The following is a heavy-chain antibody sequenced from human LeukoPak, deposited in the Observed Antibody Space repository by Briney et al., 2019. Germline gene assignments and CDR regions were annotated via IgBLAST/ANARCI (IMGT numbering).Heavy chain of an antibody. J-gene: IGHJ6*03. CDR3: ARAHWRNYYYYMDV. D-gene: IGHD3-3*01. Sequence: SETLSLTYTVSGGSISSYYWSWIRQPPGKGLEWNGYIYYSGSTNYNPSLKSRVTISVDTSKNQFSLKLSSVTAADTAVYYCARAHWRNYYYYMDVWGKGTTVTVSS. CDR2: IYYSGST. CDR1: GGSISSYY. V-gene: IGHV4-59*01.